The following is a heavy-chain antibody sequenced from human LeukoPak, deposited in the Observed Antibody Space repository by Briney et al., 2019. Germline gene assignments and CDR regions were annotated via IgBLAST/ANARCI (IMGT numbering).Heavy chain of an antibody. Sequence: ASVKVSCKASGYTFTGYYMHWVRQAPGQGLEWMGWINPNSGGTNYAQKFQGRVTMTRDTSISTAYMELSRLRSDDTAVYYCARGLTTVTPDEDYIDVWGKGTTVTVSS. J-gene: IGHJ6*03. D-gene: IGHD4-17*01. V-gene: IGHV1-2*02. CDR1: GYTFTGYY. CDR3: ARGLTTVTPDEDYIDV. CDR2: INPNSGGT.